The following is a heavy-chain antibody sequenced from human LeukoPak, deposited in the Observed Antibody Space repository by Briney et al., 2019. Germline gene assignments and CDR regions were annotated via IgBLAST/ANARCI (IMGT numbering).Heavy chain of an antibody. Sequence: ASVKVSCKVSGYTLTELSMNWVRQAPGKGLEWMGGFDPEDGETIYAQKFQGRVTMTEDTSTDTAYMELSSLRSEDTAVYYCATWSGSYFEGDLDYWGQEPWSPSPQ. D-gene: IGHD1-26*01. V-gene: IGHV1-24*01. CDR2: FDPEDGET. CDR3: ATWSGSYFEGDLDY. J-gene: IGHJ4*01. CDR1: GYTLTELS.